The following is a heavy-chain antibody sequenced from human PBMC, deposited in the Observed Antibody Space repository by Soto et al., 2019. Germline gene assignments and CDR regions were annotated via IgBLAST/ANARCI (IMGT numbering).Heavy chain of an antibody. Sequence: EVPLVESGGGLVQPGGSLRLSCAASGFILSNYWMTWVRQAPGQGLEWVANIQPDGSEKNYVDSVRGRFTISRDNAKNSLYLQMNSLRAEDTAVYYCARYYESSGSSDYFDYWGQGTLVTVSS. J-gene: IGHJ4*02. CDR1: GFILSNYW. D-gene: IGHD3-22*01. CDR2: IQPDGSEK. V-gene: IGHV3-7*01. CDR3: ARYYESSGSSDYFDY.